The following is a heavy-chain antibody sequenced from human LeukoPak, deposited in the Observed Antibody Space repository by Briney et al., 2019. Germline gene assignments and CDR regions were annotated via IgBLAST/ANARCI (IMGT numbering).Heavy chain of an antibody. J-gene: IGHJ4*02. CDR3: AKDDSSGSYSDD. D-gene: IGHD1-26*01. CDR1: GFTFSSYA. V-gene: IGHV3-23*01. Sequence: GGSLRLSCAASGFTFSSYAMTWVRQAPGKGLEWVSTIGDGGGGTYYSDSVKGRFTISRDSYKNTLYLQMSSLRVDDTAAYYCAKDDSSGSYSDDWGQGTLVTVSS. CDR2: IGDGGGGT.